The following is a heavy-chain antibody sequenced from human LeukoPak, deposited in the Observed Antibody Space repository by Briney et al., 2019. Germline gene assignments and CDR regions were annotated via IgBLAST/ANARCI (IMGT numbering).Heavy chain of an antibody. CDR3: AKGVYDFWSGYYPNNNWFDP. Sequence: GGSLRLSCAASGFTFSSYGMHWVRQAPGKGLEWVAFIRYDGSNKYYADSVKGRFTISRDNSKNTLYLQMNCLRAEDTAVYYCAKGVYDFWSGYYPNNNWFDPWGQGTLVTVSS. J-gene: IGHJ5*02. V-gene: IGHV3-30*02. CDR1: GFTFSSYG. D-gene: IGHD3-3*01. CDR2: IRYDGSNK.